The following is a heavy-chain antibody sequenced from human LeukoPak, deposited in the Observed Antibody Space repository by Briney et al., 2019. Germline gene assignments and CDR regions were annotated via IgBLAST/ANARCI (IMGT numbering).Heavy chain of an antibody. V-gene: IGHV3-30-3*01. CDR2: ISYDGSKK. CDR1: EVSFSRYA. Sequence: GGSLRLSCAASEVSFSRYAMHWVRQAPGKGLEWVAVISYDGSKKNYADSVKGRFTISRDNSKNTLYLQMNRLTSEDTAMYYCARDGGSGSYFPHYWGQGTLVTVSS. D-gene: IGHD3-10*01. CDR3: ARDGGSGSYFPHY. J-gene: IGHJ4*02.